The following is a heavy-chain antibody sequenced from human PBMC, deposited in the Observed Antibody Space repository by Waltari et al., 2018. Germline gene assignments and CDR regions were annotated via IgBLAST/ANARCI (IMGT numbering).Heavy chain of an antibody. V-gene: IGHV4-59*01. Sequence: QVQLRESGPGLVKPSETLSLTCTVSGGSINNYFWSWIRQPPGKGLEWIGDIYYSGGSITYNPSLESRVTMSVDTSTNHCSLKLNSVTSADTAMYYCARAEGGSYYRWFDPWGQGTLVTVSS. CDR3: ARAEGGSYYRWFDP. J-gene: IGHJ5*02. D-gene: IGHD1-26*01. CDR2: IYYSGGSI. CDR1: GGSINNYF.